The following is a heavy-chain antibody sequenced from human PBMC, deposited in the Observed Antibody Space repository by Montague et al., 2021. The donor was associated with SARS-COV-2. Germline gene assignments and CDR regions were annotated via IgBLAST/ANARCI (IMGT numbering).Heavy chain of an antibody. Sequence: SETLSLTCTVSGGSISSSSNYWGWIRQPPGKGLEWIGSSYNSGSTYYNSYLKSRVTISVDTSKNQFSLKLNSVTAADTAVYYCARLVWFGELSSENWFDPWGQGTLVTVSS. CDR3: ARLVWFGELSSENWFDP. D-gene: IGHD3-10*01. J-gene: IGHJ5*02. CDR2: SYNSGST. V-gene: IGHV4-39*01. CDR1: GGSISSSSNY.